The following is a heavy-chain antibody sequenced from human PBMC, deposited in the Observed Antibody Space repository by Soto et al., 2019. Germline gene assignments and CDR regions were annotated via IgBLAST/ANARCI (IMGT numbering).Heavy chain of an antibody. CDR3: ARDSSIAVAGDYFDY. D-gene: IGHD6-19*01. Sequence: SVKLSCKASGYTFTSYGISWVRQAPGQGLEWMGWISAYNGNTNYAQKLQGRVTITTDTSTSTAYMELRSLRSDDTALYYCARDSSIAVAGDYFDYWGQGTLVTVSS. V-gene: IGHV1-18*01. CDR1: GYTFTSYG. CDR2: ISAYNGNT. J-gene: IGHJ4*02.